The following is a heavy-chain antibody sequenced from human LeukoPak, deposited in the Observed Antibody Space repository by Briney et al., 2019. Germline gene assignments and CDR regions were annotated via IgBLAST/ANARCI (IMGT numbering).Heavy chain of an antibody. CDR1: GYTFTGYY. CDR2: INPNSGGI. Sequence: ASVKVSCKASGYTFTGYYMHWVRQAPGQGLEWMGWINPNSGGINYAQKFQGRVTMTRDTSISTAYMELSRLRSDDTAVYYCARAGYCGGDCYSDWFDPWGQGTLVTVSS. D-gene: IGHD2-21*02. CDR3: ARAGYCGGDCYSDWFDP. J-gene: IGHJ5*02. V-gene: IGHV1-2*02.